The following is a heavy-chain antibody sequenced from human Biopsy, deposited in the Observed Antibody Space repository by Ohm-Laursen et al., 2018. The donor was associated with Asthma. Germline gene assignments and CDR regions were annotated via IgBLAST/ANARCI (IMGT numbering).Heavy chain of an antibody. J-gene: IGHJ1*01. CDR2: IKHDGTEK. D-gene: IGHD3-3*02. CDR3: ARTFHFWSPYHAEHYQR. Sequence: SLRLSCAASGFTFGDYWMSWVRQVPGKGLEWVANIKHDGTEKNHVDSLKGRFTISRDNAKNSLYLQMNSLRAEDTAVYYRARTFHFWSPYHAEHYQRWGQGTLVTVSS. CDR1: GFTFGDYW. V-gene: IGHV3-7*01.